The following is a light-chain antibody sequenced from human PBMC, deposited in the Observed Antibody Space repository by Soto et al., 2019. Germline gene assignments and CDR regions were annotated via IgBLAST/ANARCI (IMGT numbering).Light chain of an antibody. V-gene: IGKV1-39*01. CDR1: QIINRY. Sequence: DIQMTQSPSSLSASVGDKVTITCRASQIINRYLSWYQQKPGSAPKLLIYSVSVLGSGVPARFSGSGSGTDFTLTINSLQPEDFATYYCQQSYNMPITFGQGTRLDMK. CDR3: QQSYNMPIT. J-gene: IGKJ5*01. CDR2: SVS.